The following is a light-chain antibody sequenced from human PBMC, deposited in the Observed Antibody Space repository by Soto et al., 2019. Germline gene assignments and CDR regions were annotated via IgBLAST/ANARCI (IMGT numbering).Light chain of an antibody. CDR3: QQYNNWPPDT. V-gene: IGKV3-15*01. J-gene: IGKJ4*01. Sequence: EIVLTQSQATLSVSPGESATLSCRASQSVSSNLAWYQQKPGQAPRLLIYGASTRATGIPARFSGSGSGTEFTLTISSLQSEDFAVYYCQQYNNWPPDTFGGGTKVDIK. CDR1: QSVSSN. CDR2: GAS.